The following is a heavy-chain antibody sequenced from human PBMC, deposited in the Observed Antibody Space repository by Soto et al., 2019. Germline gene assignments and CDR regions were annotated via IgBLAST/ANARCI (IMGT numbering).Heavy chain of an antibody. CDR3: AREYQEYSSDWQIFDS. V-gene: IGHV3-33*01. CDR2: VWYDGSNK. CDR1: GFTFSNYG. J-gene: IGHJ4*02. D-gene: IGHD6-19*01. Sequence: QVQLVESGGGVVQPGRSLRLSCATSGFTFSNYGMHWVRQAPGKGLEWVAVVWYDGSNKYYADSVKGRFTISRDNSKITLYAQMNSLRAEDTAVYYCAREYQEYSSDWQIFDSWGQGTPVTVSS.